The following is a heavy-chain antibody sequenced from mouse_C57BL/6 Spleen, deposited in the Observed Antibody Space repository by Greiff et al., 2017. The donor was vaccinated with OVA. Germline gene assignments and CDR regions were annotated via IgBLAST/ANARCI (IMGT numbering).Heavy chain of an antibody. J-gene: IGHJ4*01. V-gene: IGHV1-82*01. CDR2: IYPGDGDT. CDR3: ARGYYYGSSYKGAMDY. Sequence: QVQLQQSGPELVKPGASVKISCKASGYAFSSSWLNWVKQRPGKGLEWIGRIYPGDGDTNYNGKFKGKATLTADKSSSAAYMQLSSLTSEDSAVYFCARGYYYGSSYKGAMDYWGQGTSVTVSS. D-gene: IGHD1-1*01. CDR1: GYAFSSSW.